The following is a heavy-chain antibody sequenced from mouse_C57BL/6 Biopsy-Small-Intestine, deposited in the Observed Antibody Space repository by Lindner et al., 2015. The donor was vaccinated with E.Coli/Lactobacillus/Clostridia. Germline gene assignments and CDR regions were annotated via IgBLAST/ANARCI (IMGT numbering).Heavy chain of an antibody. Sequence: VQLQESGAELVKPGASVKISCKASGYSFTGYNMNWVKQSHGKSLEWIGNIDPYYGSTNYNQKFKGKATLTVDKSSSTAYMQLNSLTSEDSAVYYCAREDLPYYFDYWGQGTTLTVSS. CDR1: GYSFTGYN. CDR3: AREDLPYYFDY. J-gene: IGHJ2*01. V-gene: IGHV1-39*01. D-gene: IGHD2-1*01. CDR2: IDPYYGST.